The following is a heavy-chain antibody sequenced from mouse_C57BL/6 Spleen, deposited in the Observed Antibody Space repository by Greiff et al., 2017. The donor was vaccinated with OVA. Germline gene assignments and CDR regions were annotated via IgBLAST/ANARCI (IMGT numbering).Heavy chain of an antibody. CDR1: GYTFTSYW. CDR2: IDPSDSET. V-gene: IGHV1-52*01. Sequence: VQLQQPGAELVRPGSSVKLSCKASGYTFTSYWMHWVKQRPIQGLEWIGNIDPSDSETHYNQKFKDKATLTVDKSSSTAYMQLSSLTSEDSAVYYCARHSSGPLYAMDYWGQGTSVTVSS. J-gene: IGHJ4*01. D-gene: IGHD3-2*02. CDR3: ARHSSGPLYAMDY.